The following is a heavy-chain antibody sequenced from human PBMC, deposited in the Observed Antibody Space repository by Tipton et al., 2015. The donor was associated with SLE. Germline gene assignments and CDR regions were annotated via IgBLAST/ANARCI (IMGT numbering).Heavy chain of an antibody. D-gene: IGHD2-8*01. CDR3: VRERCSIGVCTLDY. CDR1: GGSISTHY. J-gene: IGHJ4*02. CDR2: IYSSGST. V-gene: IGHV4-59*11. Sequence: TLSLTCTVSGGSISTHYWNWIRQPPEKGLEWIGYIYSSGSTNYNPSLRSRVTISVDTSKNQFSLKLTAATAADTAVYYCVRERCSIGVCTLDYWGQGTLVTVSA.